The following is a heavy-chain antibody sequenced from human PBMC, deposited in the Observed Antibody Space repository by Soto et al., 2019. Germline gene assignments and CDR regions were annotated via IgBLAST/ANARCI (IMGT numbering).Heavy chain of an antibody. Sequence: GESLKISCKGSGYSFTSYWIGWVRQMPGKGLEWMGIIYPGDSDTRYSPSFQGQVPISADKSISTAYLQWSSLKASDTAMYYCARHRGGTAMVTPYYYYGMDVWGQGTTVTVS. V-gene: IGHV5-51*01. D-gene: IGHD5-18*01. CDR2: IYPGDSDT. CDR3: ARHRGGTAMVTPYYYYGMDV. J-gene: IGHJ6*02. CDR1: GYSFTSYW.